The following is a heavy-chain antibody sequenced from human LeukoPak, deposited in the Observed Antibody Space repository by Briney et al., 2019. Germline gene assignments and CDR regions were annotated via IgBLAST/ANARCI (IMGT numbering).Heavy chain of an antibody. J-gene: IGHJ3*02. V-gene: IGHV4-39*07. D-gene: IGHD2-2*01. CDR3: VKSNSRYQPWTLDI. CDR2: IYYSGTT. Sequence: SETLSLTCTVSGGSISSSSYYWGWIRQPPGMGLEWIGTIYYSGTTYYNPSLKSRVTISVDTSNNQLSLKVNSVTAADTAMYYCVKSNSRYQPWTLDIWGRGTMVTVSS. CDR1: GGSISSSSYY.